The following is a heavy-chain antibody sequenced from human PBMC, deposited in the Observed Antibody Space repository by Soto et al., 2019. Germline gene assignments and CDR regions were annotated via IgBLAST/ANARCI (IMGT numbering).Heavy chain of an antibody. CDR2: INTDGSVA. CDR3: ARSIVVVTALDY. V-gene: IGHV3-74*03. CDR1: GLTFRSYW. D-gene: IGHD2-21*02. Sequence: PGGSLRLSCAASGLTFRSYWMHGVRQAPGKGLVWVSRINTDGSVAMYVDSVKGRFTISRDNAKNTLYLHMNSLRAEDTAVYYCARSIVVVTALDYWGQGTLVTVSS. J-gene: IGHJ4*02.